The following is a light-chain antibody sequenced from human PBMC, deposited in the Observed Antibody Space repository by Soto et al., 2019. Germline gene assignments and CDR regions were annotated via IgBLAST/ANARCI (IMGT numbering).Light chain of an antibody. V-gene: IGKV1-5*03. CDR2: KAS. CDR1: QSLNIW. CDR3: QQYKDYPYT. J-gene: IGKJ2*01. Sequence: DIAMPQSPATLSSSVGDRVTITCRATQSLNIWLAWYQQKPGKAPKLLISKASSLESGVPSRFSGSGSGTEFSLTISSLQPDDFATYYCQQYKDYPYTFGQGTKREMK.